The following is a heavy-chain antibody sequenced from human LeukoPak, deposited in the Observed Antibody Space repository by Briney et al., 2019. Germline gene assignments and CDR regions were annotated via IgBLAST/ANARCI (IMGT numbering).Heavy chain of an antibody. D-gene: IGHD6-13*01. CDR2: IWYDGSNK. CDR3: ARERIAAAGTRVDP. CDR1: GFTFSSYG. V-gene: IGHV3-33*01. Sequence: GGSLRLPCAASGFTFSSYGMHWVRQAPGKGLEWVAVIWYDGSNKYYADSVKGRFTISRDNSKNTLYLQMNSLRAEDTAVYYSARERIAAAGTRVDPWGQGTLVTVSS. J-gene: IGHJ5*02.